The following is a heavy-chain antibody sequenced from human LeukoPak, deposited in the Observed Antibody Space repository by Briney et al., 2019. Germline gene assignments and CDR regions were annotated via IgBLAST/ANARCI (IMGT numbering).Heavy chain of an antibody. CDR3: ARQMYLGGMDV. D-gene: IGHD2-8*01. Sequence: SETLSPTCTVSGASITSYFWSWVPQPPGGGLEWWGYIFVSGRTSYTPSPTSRVTLSQDTTTTPFPLRLGSVTAADTAVYYCARQMYLGGMDVWGQGTTVTVSS. CDR2: IFVSGRT. CDR1: GASITSYF. V-gene: IGHV4-59*08. J-gene: IGHJ6*02.